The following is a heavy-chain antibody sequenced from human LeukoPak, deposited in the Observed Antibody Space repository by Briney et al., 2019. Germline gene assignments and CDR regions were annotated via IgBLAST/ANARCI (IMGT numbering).Heavy chain of an antibody. CDR3: ARDRITSGSYFFDY. V-gene: IGHV3-48*01. CDR2: ISGRSSTI. Sequence: GGSLTLSCVASAFTFSDYSMNWLRQATGKGLEWVSYISGRSSTIYYADSVKGRRPISRDNAKNSVYLQINSLRAEDTAVYYCARDRITSGSYFFDYWGQGTLVTVSS. CDR1: AFTFSDYS. J-gene: IGHJ4*02. D-gene: IGHD1-26*01.